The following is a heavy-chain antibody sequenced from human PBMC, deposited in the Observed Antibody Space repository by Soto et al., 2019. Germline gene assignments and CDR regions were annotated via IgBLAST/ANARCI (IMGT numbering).Heavy chain of an antibody. D-gene: IGHD3-22*01. CDR2: IIPIFGTA. Sequence: VKVSCKASGGTFSSYAISWVRQAPGQGLEWMGGIIPIFGTANYAQKFQGRVTITADESTSTAYMELSSLRSEDTAVYYCARDTRYYYDSSGYRYDAFDIWGQGTMVTVSS. CDR3: ARDTRYYYDSSGYRYDAFDI. CDR1: GGTFSSYA. J-gene: IGHJ3*02. V-gene: IGHV1-69*13.